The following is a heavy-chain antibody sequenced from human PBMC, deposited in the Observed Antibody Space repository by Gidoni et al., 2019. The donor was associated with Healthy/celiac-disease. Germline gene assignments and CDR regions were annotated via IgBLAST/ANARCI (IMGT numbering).Heavy chain of an antibody. Sequence: QVQLVQSGAEVKKPGSSVKVSCKASGGTFSSYAISWVRQAPGQGLEWMGGIIPIFGTANYAQKFQGRVTITADESTSTAYMELSSLRSEDTAVYYCASLYSSTVTTNYYYYYYGMDVWGQGTTVTVSS. CDR2: IIPIFGTA. CDR3: ASLYSSTVTTNYYYYYYGMDV. J-gene: IGHJ6*02. D-gene: IGHD4-17*01. CDR1: GGTFSSYA. V-gene: IGHV1-69*01.